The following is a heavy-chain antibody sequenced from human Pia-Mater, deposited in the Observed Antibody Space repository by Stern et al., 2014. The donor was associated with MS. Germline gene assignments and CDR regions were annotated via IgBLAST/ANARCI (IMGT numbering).Heavy chain of an antibody. CDR2: ISSSGSP. CDR1: GISVRTSS. Sequence: VQLVESGPGLVRPSETLSLTCTVSGISVRTSSWTWIRQSPGKGLEWIGFISSSGSPNYDPSLKTRVTISVDTAKSQVSLKVRSATAADTAVYYCARMASISLGGVIATPFDYWGQGSLVTVSS. D-gene: IGHD3-16*02. J-gene: IGHJ4*02. CDR3: ARMASISLGGVIATPFDY. V-gene: IGHV4-59*02.